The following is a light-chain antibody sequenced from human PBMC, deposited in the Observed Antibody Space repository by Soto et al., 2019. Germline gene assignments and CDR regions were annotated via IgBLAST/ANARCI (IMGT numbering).Light chain of an antibody. CDR2: GVY. Sequence: ELVLTQSPGTLSLSPVERATLSCTSSQSVTNNQFAWFRQKPGQAPRLLIWGVYNRATGIPDRFSGSGSGIDFTLTIRRLKFEDFAVYYCQQYNNWPRLTGGKGKRVEIK. J-gene: IGKJ5*01. V-gene: IGKV3-20*01. CDR1: QSVTNNQ. CDR3: QQYNNWPRLT.